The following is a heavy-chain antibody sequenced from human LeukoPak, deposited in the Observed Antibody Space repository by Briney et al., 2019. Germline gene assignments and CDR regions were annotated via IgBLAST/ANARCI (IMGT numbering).Heavy chain of an antibody. J-gene: IGHJ5*02. CDR1: GFTFSNYD. D-gene: IGHD5-18*01. CDR3: AKHEAAMILYNWFDP. CDR2: ITGSGDTT. V-gene: IGHV3-23*01. Sequence: PGGSLRLSCAASGFTFSNYDMTWVRQAPGKGLKWVSTITGSGDTTYYADSMKGRFTISRDNSKNTLNLQMNRLRAEDTAVYYCAKHEAAMILYNWFDPWGQGTLVIVSS.